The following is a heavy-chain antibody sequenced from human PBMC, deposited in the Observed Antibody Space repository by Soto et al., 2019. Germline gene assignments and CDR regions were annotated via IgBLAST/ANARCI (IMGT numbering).Heavy chain of an antibody. CDR1: GYTFTSYG. V-gene: IGHV1-18*01. D-gene: IGHD3-22*01. J-gene: IGHJ4*02. CDR2: ISAYNGNT. CDR3: ARDGDYYDSSGYYSH. Sequence: ASVKVSCKASGYTFTSYGISWVRQAPGQGLEWMGWISAYNGNTNYAQKLQGRVTMTTDTSTSTAYMELRSLRSDDTAVYYCARDGDYYDSSGYYSHWGQGTLVTVSS.